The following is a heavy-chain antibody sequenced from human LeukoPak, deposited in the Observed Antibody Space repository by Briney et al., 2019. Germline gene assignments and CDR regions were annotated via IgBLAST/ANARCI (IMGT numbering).Heavy chain of an antibody. CDR1: GFIFRNFA. Sequence: GGSLRLSCAASGFIFRNFAMQWVRQAPGKGLEWVGVMWTDRSDKYYADSVKGRFNISRDNSRNALYLQMNSLRAEDTAVYYCARGPYYNPSDAFDLWGQGTVVTVFS. J-gene: IGHJ3*01. CDR2: MWTDRSDK. D-gene: IGHD3-10*01. CDR3: ARGPYYNPSDAFDL. V-gene: IGHV3-33*01.